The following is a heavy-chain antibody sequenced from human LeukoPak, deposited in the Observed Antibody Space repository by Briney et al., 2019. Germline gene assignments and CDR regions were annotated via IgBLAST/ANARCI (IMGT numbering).Heavy chain of an antibody. CDR2: ISATDGGT. CDR3: ARGRGYYDSSGYPWVY. CDR1: EFTFTNYA. Sequence: GGSLRLSCAASEFTFTNYALSWVRQAPGKGLEWVSTISATDGGTFYADSVKGRFTISRDNSKNTLYLQMNSLRAEDTAVYYCARGRGYYDSSGYPWVYWGQGTLVTVSS. J-gene: IGHJ4*02. V-gene: IGHV3-23*01. D-gene: IGHD3-22*01.